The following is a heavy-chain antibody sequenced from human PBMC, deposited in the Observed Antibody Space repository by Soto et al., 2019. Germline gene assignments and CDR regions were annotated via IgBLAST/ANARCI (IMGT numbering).Heavy chain of an antibody. V-gene: IGHV4-30-2*01. CDR2: IYHSGST. D-gene: IGHD5-12*01. J-gene: IGHJ6*02. Sequence: SETLSLTCAVSGGSISSGGYSWSWIRQPPGKGLEWIGYIYHSGSTYYNPSLKSRVTISVDRSKNQFSLKLSSVTAADTAVYYRARRRGFPYYYGMDVWGQGTTVTVSS. CDR1: GGSISSGGYS. CDR3: ARRRGFPYYYGMDV.